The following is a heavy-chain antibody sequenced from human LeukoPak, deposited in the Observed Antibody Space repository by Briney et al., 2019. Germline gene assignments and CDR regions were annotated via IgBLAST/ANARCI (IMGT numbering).Heavy chain of an antibody. D-gene: IGHD3-10*01. J-gene: IGHJ4*02. Sequence: SETLSLTCTVSGVSISDYYWSWIRQPPGKGLEWIGYIYYSGTTNYNPSLKSRVTISVDTSKNQFSLKLNSVTAADTAVYYCARGAYGSGNYLFDYWGQGTLVTVSS. V-gene: IGHV4-59*01. CDR2: IYYSGTT. CDR3: ARGAYGSGNYLFDY. CDR1: GVSISDYY.